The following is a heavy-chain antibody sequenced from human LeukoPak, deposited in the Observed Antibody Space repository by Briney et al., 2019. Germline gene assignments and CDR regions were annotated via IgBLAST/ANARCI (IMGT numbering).Heavy chain of an antibody. CDR2: VSAYNGNT. Sequence: ASVKVSCKASGYTFTSYGISWVRQAPGQGLEWMGWVSAYNGNTNYAQKLQGRVTMTTDTSTSTAYMELRSLRSDDTAVYYCARAYSSGWYDYYYGMDVWGQGTTVTVSS. J-gene: IGHJ6*02. D-gene: IGHD6-19*01. CDR1: GYTFTSYG. V-gene: IGHV1-18*01. CDR3: ARAYSSGWYDYYYGMDV.